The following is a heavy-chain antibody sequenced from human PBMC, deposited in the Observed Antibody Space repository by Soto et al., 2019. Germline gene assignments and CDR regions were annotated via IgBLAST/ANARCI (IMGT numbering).Heavy chain of an antibody. D-gene: IGHD2-2*01. CDR1: GYTFTSYA. CDR3: ARGGVLGYCISTSCSDYYGMDV. Sequence: QVQLVQSGAEEKKPGASVKVSCKASGYTFTSYAMHWVRQAPGQRLEWMGWINAGNGNTKYSQKFQGRVTITRDTSASTAYMELSSLRSEDTAVYYCARGGVLGYCISTSCSDYYGMDVWGQGTTVTVSS. V-gene: IGHV1-3*05. J-gene: IGHJ6*02. CDR2: INAGNGNT.